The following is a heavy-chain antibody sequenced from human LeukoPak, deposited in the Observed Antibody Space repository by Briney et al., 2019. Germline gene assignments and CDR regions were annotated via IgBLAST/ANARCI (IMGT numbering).Heavy chain of an antibody. Sequence: AGGSLRLSCAASGFTFNKYAMQWVRQAPGKGLEYVSVVSADGGSTYYADSVKGRFSVSRDNSKSTLYLHMGSLRVEDKAVYYCARAAGGRSGYDYYFDYWGQGTRVTVSS. CDR2: VSADGGST. CDR1: GFTFNKYA. J-gene: IGHJ4*01. V-gene: IGHV3-64*02. D-gene: IGHD5-12*01. CDR3: ARAAGGRSGYDYYFDY.